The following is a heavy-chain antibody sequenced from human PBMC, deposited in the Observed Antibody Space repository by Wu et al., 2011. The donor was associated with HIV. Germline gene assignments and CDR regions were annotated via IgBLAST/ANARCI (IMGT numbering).Heavy chain of an antibody. J-gene: IGHJ4*02. CDR1: GYTFTGYY. V-gene: IGHV1-69*06. CDR2: IIGIFGKA. Sequence: QVQLVQSGAEVKKPGASVKVSCRSSGYTFTGYYILWVRQAPGQGLEWMGGIIGIFGKANYAQKFQGRVTITADKSTSTAYMELRSLRSEDTAVYYCARDFGGDEEYWGQGTLVTVSS. D-gene: IGHD2-21*01. CDR3: ARDFGGDEEY.